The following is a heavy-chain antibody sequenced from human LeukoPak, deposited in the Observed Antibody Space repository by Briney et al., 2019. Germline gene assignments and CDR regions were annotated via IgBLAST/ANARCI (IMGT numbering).Heavy chain of an antibody. CDR2: IIPIFGTA. J-gene: IGHJ1*01. D-gene: IGHD2-15*01. V-gene: IGHV1-69*05. Sequence: ASVKVSCKASGGTFSSYAISWARQAPGQGLEWMGRIIPIFGTANYAQKFQGRVTITTDESTSTAYMELSSLRSEDTAVYYCARGYCSGGSCYSGYFQHWGQGTLVTVSS. CDR1: GGTFSSYA. CDR3: ARGYCSGGSCYSGYFQH.